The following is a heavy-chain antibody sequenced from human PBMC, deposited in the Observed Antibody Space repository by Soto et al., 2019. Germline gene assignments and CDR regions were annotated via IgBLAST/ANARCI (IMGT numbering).Heavy chain of an antibody. J-gene: IGHJ6*03. CDR3: ARRGGYCSSTSCPTSSYYYYYYMDV. D-gene: IGHD2-2*01. CDR2: IWYDGSNK. CDR1: GFTFSSYG. Sequence: GGSLRLSCAASGFTFSSYGMHWVRQAPGKGLEWVAVIWYDGSNKYYADSVKGRFTISGDNSKNTLYLQMNSLRAEDTAVYYCARRGGYCSSTSCPTSSYYYYYYMDVWGKGTTVTVSS. V-gene: IGHV3-33*01.